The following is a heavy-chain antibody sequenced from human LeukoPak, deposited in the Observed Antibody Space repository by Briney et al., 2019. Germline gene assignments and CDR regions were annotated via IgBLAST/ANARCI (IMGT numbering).Heavy chain of an antibody. CDR2: ISGSGAGT. Sequence: GGSLRLSCAASGFTFSSYAMSWVRQAPGKGLEWVSSISGSGAGTYYADSVKGRFTISRDNAKNSLYLQMNSLRAEDTAVYYCARFQGLRYFDWSRYFDYWGQGTLVTVSS. CDR3: ARFQGLRYFDWSRYFDY. V-gene: IGHV3-23*01. CDR1: GFTFSSYA. J-gene: IGHJ4*02. D-gene: IGHD3-9*01.